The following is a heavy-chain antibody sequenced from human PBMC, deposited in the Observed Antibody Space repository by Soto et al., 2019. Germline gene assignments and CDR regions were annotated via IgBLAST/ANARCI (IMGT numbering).Heavy chain of an antibody. V-gene: IGHV1-69*13. CDR3: ASGSYYEGYFDY. Sequence: ASVKVSCKASGGTFSSYAISWVRQAPGQGLEWMGGIIPIFGTAYYAQKFQGRVTITADESTSTAYMELSSLRSEDTAVYYCASGSYYEGYFDYWGQGTLVTVSS. CDR2: IIPIFGTA. J-gene: IGHJ4*02. CDR1: GGTFSSYA. D-gene: IGHD1-26*01.